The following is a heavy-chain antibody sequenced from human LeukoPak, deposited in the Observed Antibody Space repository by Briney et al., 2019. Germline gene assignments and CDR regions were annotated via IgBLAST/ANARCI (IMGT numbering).Heavy chain of an antibody. CDR1: GGSISSYY. Sequence: SETLSLTCTVSGGSISSYYWSWIRQPPGKGLEWIGYIYYSGSTNYNPSLKSRVTISVDTSKNQFSLKLSSVTAADTAVYYCARFNDYGGNSGIGYFDLWGRGTLVTVSS. J-gene: IGHJ2*01. V-gene: IGHV4-59*01. CDR3: ARFNDYGGNSGIGYFDL. D-gene: IGHD4-23*01. CDR2: IYYSGST.